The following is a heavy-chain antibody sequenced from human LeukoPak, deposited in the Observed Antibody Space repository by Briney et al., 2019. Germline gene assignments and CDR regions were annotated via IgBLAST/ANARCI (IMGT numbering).Heavy chain of an antibody. CDR1: GFTFSSYA. CDR2: ISGSGGST. Sequence: GGSLRLSCAASGFTFSSYAMSWVRQAPGKGLEWVSAISGSGGSTYYADSVKGRFTISRDNSKNTLYLQMNSLKVEDTAIYSYAKDPQHPLDYWGRGTPVTVSP. CDR3: AKDPQHPLDY. D-gene: IGHD2-2*01. V-gene: IGHV3-23*01. J-gene: IGHJ4*02.